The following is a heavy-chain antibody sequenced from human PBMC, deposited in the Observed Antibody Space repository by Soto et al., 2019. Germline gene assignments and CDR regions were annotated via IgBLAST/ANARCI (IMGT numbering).Heavy chain of an antibody. J-gene: IGHJ3*02. V-gene: IGHV3-48*03. D-gene: IGHD3-22*01. CDR3: ARDHGYSLNDAFDI. CDR2: ISTSGSPT. CDR1: GFTVSSYE. Sequence: GGSLRLSCAASGFTVSSYEMNWVRQAPGKGLEWISYISTSGSPTYYADSVKGRFTISRDNAKNSLYLQMNSLRAEDTALYYCARDHGYSLNDAFDIWGQGTMVTVSS.